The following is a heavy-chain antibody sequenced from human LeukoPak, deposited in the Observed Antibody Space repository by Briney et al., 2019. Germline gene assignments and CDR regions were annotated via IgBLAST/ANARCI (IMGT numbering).Heavy chain of an antibody. D-gene: IGHD4-17*01. J-gene: IGHJ6*02. CDR3: ASHYGDYVNYYGMDV. CDR2: IYYSGST. V-gene: IGHV4-59*01. Sequence: SETLSLTCTVSGGSISSYYWSWIRQPPGKGLEWIGHIYYSGSTNYNPSLKSRVTISVDTSKNQFSLKLSSVTAADTAVYYCASHYGDYVNYYGMDVWGQGTTVTVSS. CDR1: GGSISSYY.